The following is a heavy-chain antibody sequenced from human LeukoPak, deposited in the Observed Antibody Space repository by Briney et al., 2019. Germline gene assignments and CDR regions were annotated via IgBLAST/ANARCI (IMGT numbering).Heavy chain of an antibody. CDR3: AREGYCSGGSCYLGVYYYYGMDV. CDR1: GGTFSSYA. CDR2: IIPIFGTA. Sequence: SVKVSCKASGGTFSSYAISWVRQAPGQGLEWMGGIIPIFGTANYAQKFQGRVTITADESTSTAYMELSSLRSEDTAVYYCAREGYCSGGSCYLGVYYYYGMDVWGQGTTVTVSS. D-gene: IGHD2-15*01. J-gene: IGHJ6*02. V-gene: IGHV1-69*01.